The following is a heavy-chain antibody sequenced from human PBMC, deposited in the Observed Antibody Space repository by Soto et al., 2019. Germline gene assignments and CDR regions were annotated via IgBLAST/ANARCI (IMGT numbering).Heavy chain of an antibody. V-gene: IGHV4-4*02. CDR3: ARLSGNGYYDY. D-gene: IGHD2-8*01. Sequence: PSETLSLTCAVSGGSISSSNWWSWVRQPPGKGLEWIGEINHSGSTNYNPSLKSRVTISVDTSKNQFSLKLSSVTAADTAVYYCARLSGNGYYDYWGQGALVTVSS. CDR1: GGSISSSNW. J-gene: IGHJ4*02. CDR2: INHSGST.